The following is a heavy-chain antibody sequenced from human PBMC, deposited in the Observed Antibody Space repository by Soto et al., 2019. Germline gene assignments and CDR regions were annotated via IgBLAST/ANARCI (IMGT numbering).Heavy chain of an antibody. D-gene: IGHD3-22*01. Sequence: ASVKVSCKASGYTFTSYAMHWVRQAPGQRLEWMGWINAGNGNTKYSQKFQGRVTITRDTSASTAYMELSSLRSEDTAVYYCARGFTYYYDSSGYYYEKSDSGQDFDYWGQGTLVTVSS. V-gene: IGHV1-3*01. J-gene: IGHJ4*02. CDR3: ARGFTYYYDSSGYYYEKSDSGQDFDY. CDR1: GYTFTSYA. CDR2: INAGNGNT.